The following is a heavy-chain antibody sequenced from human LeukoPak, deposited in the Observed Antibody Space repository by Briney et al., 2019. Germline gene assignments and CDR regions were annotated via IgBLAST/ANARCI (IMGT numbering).Heavy chain of an antibody. J-gene: IGHJ4*02. CDR3: AKDRYGDYYFDY. CDR2: INHSGST. Sequence: GSLRLSCAASGFTFSSYGMTWVRQPPGKGLEWIGEINHSGSTNYNPSLKSRVTISVDTSKNQFSLKLSSVTAADTAVYYCAKDRYGDYYFDYWGQGTLVTVSS. D-gene: IGHD4-17*01. V-gene: IGHV4-34*01. CDR1: GFTFSSYG.